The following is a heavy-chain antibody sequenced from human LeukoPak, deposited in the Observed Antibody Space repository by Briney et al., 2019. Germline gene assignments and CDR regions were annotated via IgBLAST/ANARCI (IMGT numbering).Heavy chain of an antibody. CDR3: ATSCSSTSCYTYNDYFYYMDV. CDR1: GGTFSSYA. J-gene: IGHJ6*03. D-gene: IGHD2-2*02. V-gene: IGHV1-69*05. CDR2: IIPIFGTA. Sequence: SVKVSCKASGGTFSSYAISWVRQGPGQGLEWMGGIIPIFGTANYAQKFQGRVTITTDESTSTAYMELSSLRSEDTAVYYCATSCSSTSCYTYNDYFYYMDVWGKGTTVTVSS.